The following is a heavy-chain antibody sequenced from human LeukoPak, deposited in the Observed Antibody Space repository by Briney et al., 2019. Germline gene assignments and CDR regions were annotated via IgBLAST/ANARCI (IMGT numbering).Heavy chain of an antibody. Sequence: GGSLRLSCAASGFIFSSYWMSWVRQAPGEGLGWVSYISSSGSTIYYADSVKGRFTISRDNAKNSLYLQMNILRVEDTAIYYCARGFGDYGGGSWFDPWGQGTLVTVS. V-gene: IGHV3-48*04. J-gene: IGHJ5*02. CDR1: GFIFSSYW. D-gene: IGHD4-17*01. CDR2: ISSSGSTI. CDR3: ARGFGDYGGGSWFDP.